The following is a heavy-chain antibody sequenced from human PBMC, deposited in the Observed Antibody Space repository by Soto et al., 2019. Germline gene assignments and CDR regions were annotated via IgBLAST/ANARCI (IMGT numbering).Heavy chain of an antibody. J-gene: IGHJ4*02. V-gene: IGHV5-51*01. CDR3: ARTYTGVDSAMVDF. D-gene: IGHD5-18*01. CDR2: VYPSDSDV. CDR1: GYRFSSSW. Sequence: PGESLKISCQGTGYRFSSSWIGWVRQKPGKGLEWLGNVYPSDSDVRYSPAFEGQVTISADKSISTAYLQWSSLKASDTALYYCARTYTGVDSAMVDFWGQGTLVTVSS.